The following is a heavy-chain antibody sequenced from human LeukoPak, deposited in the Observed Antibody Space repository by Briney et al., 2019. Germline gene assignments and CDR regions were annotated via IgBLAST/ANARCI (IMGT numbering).Heavy chain of an antibody. V-gene: IGHV4-4*07. CDR2: IYSSGNT. CDR3: ARHYHDAFDI. CDR1: GGSISSFY. D-gene: IGHD2-2*01. J-gene: IGHJ3*02. Sequence: PSETLSLTCTVSGGSISSFYWSWIRQPAGKGLEWIGRIYSSGNTNCNPSLKSRVTMSVDTSKNQFSLKLSSVTAADTAVYYCARHYHDAFDIWGQGTMVTVSS.